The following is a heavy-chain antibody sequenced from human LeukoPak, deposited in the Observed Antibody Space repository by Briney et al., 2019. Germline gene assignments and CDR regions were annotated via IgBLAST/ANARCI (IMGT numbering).Heavy chain of an antibody. CDR1: GVSISSGGYS. V-gene: IGHV4-30-4*07. D-gene: IGHD1-26*01. Sequence: SQTLSLTCAVSGVSISSGGYSWSWIRQPPGKGLEWIAYIYYTGSTYYNPSLKSRVSISVDTSKNQFSLKLSSVTAADTSVYYCARRRSFGGSYYGGPYGYWGQGTLVTVSS. CDR2: IYYTGST. CDR3: ARRRSFGGSYYGGPYGY. J-gene: IGHJ4*02.